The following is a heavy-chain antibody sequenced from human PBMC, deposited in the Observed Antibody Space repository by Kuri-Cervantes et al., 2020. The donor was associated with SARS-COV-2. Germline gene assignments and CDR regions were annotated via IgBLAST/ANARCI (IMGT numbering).Heavy chain of an antibody. CDR2: INPNSGGT. CDR3: ARDGGKHIVVDAFDV. V-gene: IGHV1-2*02. J-gene: IGHJ3*01. Sequence: ASVKVSCKASGGTFSSYAISWVRQAPGQGLEWMGWINPNSGGTNYAQKFQGRVTMTRDTSISTAYMELSRLRSDDTAVYYCARDGGKHIVVDAFDVWGQGTMVTVSS. CDR1: GGTFSSYA. D-gene: IGHD3-16*01.